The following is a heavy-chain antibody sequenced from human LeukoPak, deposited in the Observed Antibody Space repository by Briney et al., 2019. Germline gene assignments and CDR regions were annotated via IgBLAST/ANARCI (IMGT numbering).Heavy chain of an antibody. CDR2: IGWNSGGI. V-gene: IGHV3-9*01. CDR3: AKVTAAGFVDY. Sequence: GRSLRLSCAASGFTFDDYAMHWVRHAPGKGLEWVSGIGWNSGGIIYADSVKGRFTISRDNAKNSLYLQMNSLGAEDTALYYCAKVTAAGFVDYWGQGTLVTVSS. D-gene: IGHD6-13*01. J-gene: IGHJ4*02. CDR1: GFTFDDYA.